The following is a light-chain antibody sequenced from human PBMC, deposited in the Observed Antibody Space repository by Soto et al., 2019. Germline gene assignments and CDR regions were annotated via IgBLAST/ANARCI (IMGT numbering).Light chain of an antibody. J-gene: IGLJ2*01. CDR2: EVS. V-gene: IGLV2-8*01. CDR3: SSYAGSNDVI. Sequence: QSALTQPPSASGSPGQSVTISCTGTSSDVGGYKYVSWYQQHPGKAPKLMIYEVSKRPSGVPDRFSGSKSGNTASLTVSGLQAEDEADYYCSSYAGSNDVIFGGVTKLTVL. CDR1: SSDVGGYKY.